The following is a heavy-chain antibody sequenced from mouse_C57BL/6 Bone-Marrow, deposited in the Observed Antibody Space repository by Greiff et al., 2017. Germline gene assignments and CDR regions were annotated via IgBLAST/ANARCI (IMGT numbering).Heavy chain of an antibody. CDR1: GFSLTSYG. D-gene: IGHD2-3*01. CDR3: ARDGYYVLWFAF. J-gene: IGHJ3*01. V-gene: IGHV2-2*01. CDR2: IWSGGGT. Sequence: VKLEESGPGLVQPSQSLSITCTASGFSLTSYGVHWVRQSPGKGLEWLGVIWSGGGTDYNEAFISRMSISKDKSTSQVFFKMNSLQADDTAIYYCARDGYYVLWFAFWGQGTLVTVSA.